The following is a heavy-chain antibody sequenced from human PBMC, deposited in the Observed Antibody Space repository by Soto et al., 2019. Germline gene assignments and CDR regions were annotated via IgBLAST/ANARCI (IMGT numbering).Heavy chain of an antibody. Sequence: GASVKVSCKASGYTFTSYAMHWVRQAPGQRLEWMGWINAGNGNTKYSQKFQGRVTITRDTSASTAYMELSSLRSEDTAVYYCARVSGYSYGLDYWGQGTLVTVSS. CDR3: ARVSGYSYGLDY. CDR1: GYTFTSYA. CDR2: INAGNGNT. J-gene: IGHJ4*02. V-gene: IGHV1-3*01. D-gene: IGHD5-18*01.